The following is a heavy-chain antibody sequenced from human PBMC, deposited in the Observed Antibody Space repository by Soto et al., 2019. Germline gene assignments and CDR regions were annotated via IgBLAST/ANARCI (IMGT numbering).Heavy chain of an antibody. CDR2: ISAYNGNT. D-gene: IGHD6-13*01. Sequence: ASVKVSCKASGYTFTSYGISWVRQAPGQGLEWMGWISAYNGNTNYAQKLQGRVTMTTDTSTSTAYMELRSLRSDDTAVYYCARDRRYSSSWSVFDYWGQGTLVTVSS. CDR3: ARDRRYSSSWSVFDY. V-gene: IGHV1-18*04. J-gene: IGHJ4*02. CDR1: GYTFTSYG.